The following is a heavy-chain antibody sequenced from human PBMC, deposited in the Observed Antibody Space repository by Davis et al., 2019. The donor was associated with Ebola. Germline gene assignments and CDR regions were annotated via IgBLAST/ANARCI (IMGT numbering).Heavy chain of an antibody. V-gene: IGHV3-23*01. CDR2: ISGSGGST. D-gene: IGHD4-11*01. Sequence: GESLKISCAASGFTFSSYAMSWVRQAPGKGLEWVSAISGSGGSTYYADSVKGRFTISRDNSKNTLYLQMNSLRAEDTAVYYCAKATHYSNYGIYGMDVWGQGTTVTVSS. J-gene: IGHJ6*02. CDR1: GFTFSSYA. CDR3: AKATHYSNYGIYGMDV.